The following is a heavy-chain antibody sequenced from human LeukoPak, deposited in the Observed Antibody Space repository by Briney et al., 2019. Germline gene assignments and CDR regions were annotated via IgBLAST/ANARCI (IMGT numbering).Heavy chain of an antibody. Sequence: GASVKVSCKASGYTFTSYYMHWVRQAPGQGLEWMGIINPSGGSTSYAQKFRGRVTMTRDTSTSTVYMELSSLRPEDTAVYYCARVGPYCSGGSCYSSHAFDIWGQGTMVTVSS. CDR1: GYTFTSYY. V-gene: IGHV1-46*01. CDR3: ARVGPYCSGGSCYSSHAFDI. CDR2: INPSGGST. D-gene: IGHD2-15*01. J-gene: IGHJ3*02.